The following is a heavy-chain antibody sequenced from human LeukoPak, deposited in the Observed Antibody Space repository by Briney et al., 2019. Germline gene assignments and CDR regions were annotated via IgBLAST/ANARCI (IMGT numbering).Heavy chain of an antibody. CDR2: ISAYNGNT. Sequence: ASVKVSCKASGYTFTSYGISWVRQAPGQGLEWMAWISAYNGNTNYAQKLQGRVTMTTDTSTSTAYMELRSLRSDDTAVYYCARDPCVTTVTTFWFDPWGQGTLVTVSS. D-gene: IGHD4-17*01. V-gene: IGHV1-18*01. J-gene: IGHJ5*02. CDR1: GYTFTSYG. CDR3: ARDPCVTTVTTFWFDP.